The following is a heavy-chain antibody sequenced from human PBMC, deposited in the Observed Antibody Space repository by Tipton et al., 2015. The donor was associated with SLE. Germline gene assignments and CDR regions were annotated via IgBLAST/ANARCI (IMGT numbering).Heavy chain of an antibody. CDR2: MYPSVTT. V-gene: IGHV4-4*07. CDR3: AKDSPGDYAPDAFDV. CDR1: GASISTSY. Sequence: GASISTSYWSWIRPPAGKGLEWIGRMYPSVTTTYNPSLKSRVTMSIDTSKNQFSLKLNSVTAADTAIYYCAKDSPGDYAPDAFDVWGQGTMVTVSS. D-gene: IGHD4-17*01. J-gene: IGHJ3*01.